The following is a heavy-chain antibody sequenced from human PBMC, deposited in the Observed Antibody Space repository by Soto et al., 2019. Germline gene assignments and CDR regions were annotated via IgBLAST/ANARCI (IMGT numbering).Heavy chain of an antibody. Sequence: PWGDLRVTSVPTVFTFSDHYLTLIRQAPGKGLGFISCISPGGRYTNYGDSVKGRFTISRDNAKNSLFRQVNTLRDEDTALYYCSRGGGGGAFDHWGQGTLVPVCS. CDR3: SRGGGGGAFDH. V-gene: IGHV3-11*05. D-gene: IGHD2-21*01. CDR1: VFTFSDHY. CDR2: ISPGGRYT. J-gene: IGHJ4*02.